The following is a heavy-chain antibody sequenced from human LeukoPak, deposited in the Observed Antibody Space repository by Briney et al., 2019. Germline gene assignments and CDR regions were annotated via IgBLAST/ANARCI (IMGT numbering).Heavy chain of an antibody. Sequence: ASVKVSCKASGYTFTGYYMHWVRQAPGQGLEWMGWINPNSGGTNYAQKFQGRVTMTRDTSISTAYMELSRLRSDDTAVYYCARGPARWLRLGYFDYWGQGTLVTVSS. D-gene: IGHD5-12*01. V-gene: IGHV1-2*02. CDR3: ARGPARWLRLGYFDY. J-gene: IGHJ4*02. CDR1: GYTFTGYY. CDR2: INPNSGGT.